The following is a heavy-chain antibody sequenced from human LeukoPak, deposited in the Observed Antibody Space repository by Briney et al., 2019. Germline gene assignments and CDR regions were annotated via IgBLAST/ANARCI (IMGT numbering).Heavy chain of an antibody. CDR1: GASISSSRYY. V-gene: IGHV4-39*01. D-gene: IGHD1-26*01. CDR3: VQGGNYGANTFDI. Sequence: SETVSLTCTVSGASISSSRYYWAWIRQPPGKELEWIANVYYSGTTYYNPSLKSRVTLSVDTSKNQLSVKLTSVTAADTAVYYCVQGGNYGANTFDIWAQGTKVTVSS. J-gene: IGHJ3*02. CDR2: VYYSGTT.